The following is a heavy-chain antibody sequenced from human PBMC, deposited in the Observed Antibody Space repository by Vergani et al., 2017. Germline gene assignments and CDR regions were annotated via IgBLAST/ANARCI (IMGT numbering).Heavy chain of an antibody. V-gene: IGHV4-39*07. CDR2: IYYTGTT. D-gene: IGHD3-9*01. J-gene: IGHJ6*02. CDR3: ARDRAQYYDILTGYYYYYCGMDV. CDR1: GVSIGSNSYY. Sequence: QLQLQESGPGLVKPSETLSLTCTVSGVSIGSNSYYWGWIRQPPGKGLEWIGTIYYTGTTYYNEAHKSRLTISVDTSKNQFSLNLSSVTAADTAVYYCARDRAQYYDILTGYYYYYCGMDVWGQGTTVTVSS.